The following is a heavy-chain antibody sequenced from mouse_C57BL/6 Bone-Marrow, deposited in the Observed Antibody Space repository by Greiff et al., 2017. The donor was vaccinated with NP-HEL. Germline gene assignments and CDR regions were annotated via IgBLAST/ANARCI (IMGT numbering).Heavy chain of an antibody. Sequence: VKLQQPGAELVKPGASVKLSCKASGYTFTSYWMHWVKQRPGQGLEWIGMIHPNSGSTNYNEKFKSKATLTVDKSSSTAYMQLSSLTSEDSAVYYCARWGGYYAMDYWGQGTSVTVSS. J-gene: IGHJ4*01. CDR1: GYTFTSYW. CDR3: ARWGGYYAMDY. CDR2: IHPNSGST. V-gene: IGHV1-64*01.